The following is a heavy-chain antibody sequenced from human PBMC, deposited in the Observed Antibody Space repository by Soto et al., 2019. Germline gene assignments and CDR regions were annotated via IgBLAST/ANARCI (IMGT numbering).Heavy chain of an antibody. J-gene: IGHJ5*02. CDR2: IYYSGST. CDR3: ARERRGGTMVRGVVSLILGSTSPVGSNWFDP. D-gene: IGHD3-10*01. CDR1: GGSISNYY. Sequence: PSETLSLTCTVSGGSISNYYWSWIRQPPGKGLEWIGYIYYSGSTNYNPSLKSRVTISVDKSKNQFSLKLSSVTAADTAVYYCARERRGGTMVRGVVSLILGSTSPVGSNWFDPWGQGTLVTVSS. V-gene: IGHV4-59*12.